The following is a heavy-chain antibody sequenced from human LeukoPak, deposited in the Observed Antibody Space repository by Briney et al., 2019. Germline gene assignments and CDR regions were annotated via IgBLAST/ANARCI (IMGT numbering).Heavy chain of an antibody. CDR2: ISYDGSNK. D-gene: IGHD5-18*01. CDR1: GFTFSSYS. CDR3: AKVASGYSYADDAFDI. Sequence: GGSLRLSCAASGFTFSSYSMNWVRQAPGKGLEWVAVISYDGSNKYYADSVKGRFTISRDNSKNTLYLQMNSLRAEDTAVFYCAKVASGYSYADDAFDIWGQGTMVTVSS. J-gene: IGHJ3*02. V-gene: IGHV3-30*18.